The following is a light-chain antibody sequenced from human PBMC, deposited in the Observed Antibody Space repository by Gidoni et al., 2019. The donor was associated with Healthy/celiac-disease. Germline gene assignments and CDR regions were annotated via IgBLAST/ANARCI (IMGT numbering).Light chain of an antibody. CDR3: QQRSNWPPGLT. J-gene: IGKJ4*01. CDR2: DAS. CDR1: QSVSSY. V-gene: IGKV3-11*01. Sequence: EIVLTQSPAPLSLSPGERATLSCRASQSVSSYLAWYQQKPGQAPRLLIYDASNRATGIPARFSGSGSGTDFALTLSSLEPEDFAVYSCQQRSNWPPGLTFXGXTKVEIK.